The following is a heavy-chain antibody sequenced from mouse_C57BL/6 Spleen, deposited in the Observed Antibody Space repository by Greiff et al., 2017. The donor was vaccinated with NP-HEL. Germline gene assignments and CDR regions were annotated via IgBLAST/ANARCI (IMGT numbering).Heavy chain of an antibody. Sequence: EVQLQQSGPVLVKPGASVKMSCKASGYTFTDYYMNWVKQSHGKSLEWIGVINPYNGGTSYNQKFKGKATLTVDKSSSTAYMELNSLTSEDSAVYYCARWRLLYAMDYWGQGTSVTVSS. CDR3: ARWRLLYAMDY. CDR2: INPYNGGT. D-gene: IGHD1-1*01. J-gene: IGHJ4*01. V-gene: IGHV1-19*01. CDR1: GYTFTDYY.